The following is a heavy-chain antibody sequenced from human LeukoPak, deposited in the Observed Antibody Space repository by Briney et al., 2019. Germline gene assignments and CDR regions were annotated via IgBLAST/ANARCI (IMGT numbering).Heavy chain of an antibody. D-gene: IGHD1-26*01. J-gene: IGHJ4*02. CDR3: AASGSYRPFDY. CDR1: GFTFSSYS. V-gene: IGHV3-48*01. Sequence: GGSLRLSCAASGFTFSSYSMNWVRQAPGKGLEWVSYISSSSSTIYYADSVKGRFTISRDNAKNSLYLQMNSLRAEDTAVYYCAASGSYRPFDYWGQGTLVTVPS. CDR2: ISSSSSTI.